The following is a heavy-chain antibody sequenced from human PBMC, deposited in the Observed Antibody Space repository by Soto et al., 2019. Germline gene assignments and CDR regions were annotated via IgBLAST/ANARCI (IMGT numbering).Heavy chain of an antibody. V-gene: IGHV3-48*01. Sequence: GGSLRLSCAASGFTFSSYSMNWVRQAPGKGLEWVSYISSSSSTIYYADSVKGRFTISRDNAKNSLYLQMNSLRAEDTAVYYCARDLRSGSWKYNWFDPWGQGTLVTVSS. J-gene: IGHJ5*02. CDR1: GFTFSSYS. CDR2: ISSSSSTI. D-gene: IGHD3-10*01. CDR3: ARDLRSGSWKYNWFDP.